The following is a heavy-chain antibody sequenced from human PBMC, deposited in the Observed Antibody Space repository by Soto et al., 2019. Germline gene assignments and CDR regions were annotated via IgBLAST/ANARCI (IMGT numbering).Heavy chain of an antibody. Sequence: EVQLLESGGGLVQPGGSLRLSCAASGFTFSSYAMSWVRQAPGKGLEWVSAISGSGGSTYYADSVKGRFTISRDNSKNTLCLQMNSLRAEDTAVYYCARRYCTIGVCRRSLDAFDIWGQGTMVTVSS. CDR3: ARRYCTIGVCRRSLDAFDI. D-gene: IGHD2-8*01. J-gene: IGHJ3*02. CDR2: ISGSGGST. CDR1: GFTFSSYA. V-gene: IGHV3-23*01.